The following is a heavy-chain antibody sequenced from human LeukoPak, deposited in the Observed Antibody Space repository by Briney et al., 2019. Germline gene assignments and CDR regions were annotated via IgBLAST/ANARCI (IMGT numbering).Heavy chain of an antibody. CDR1: GYTFTSYG. Sequence: ASVKVSCKASGYTFTSYGISWVRQAPGQGLEWMGWISAYNGNTNYAQKLQSRVTMTTDTPTSTAYMELRSLRSDDTAVYYCARDEGDSSGWIRPFDYWGQGTLVTVSS. J-gene: IGHJ4*02. CDR3: ARDEGDSSGWIRPFDY. CDR2: ISAYNGNT. V-gene: IGHV1-18*04. D-gene: IGHD6-19*01.